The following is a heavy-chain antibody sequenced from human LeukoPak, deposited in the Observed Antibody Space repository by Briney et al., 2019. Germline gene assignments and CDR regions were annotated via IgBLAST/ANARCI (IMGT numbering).Heavy chain of an antibody. Sequence: ASVKVSCKASGYTFTKYGITWVRQAPGEGLDWMGGISADSGNRNYAQKVQDRVTLATDTSTSTAYMELTDLRLDDTAVYYCARAQSDFGDFSMCDFWGQGTLVTVSS. CDR1: GYTFTKYG. CDR3: ARAQSDFGDFSMCDF. V-gene: IGHV1-18*01. D-gene: IGHD4-17*01. J-gene: IGHJ4*02. CDR2: ISADSGNR.